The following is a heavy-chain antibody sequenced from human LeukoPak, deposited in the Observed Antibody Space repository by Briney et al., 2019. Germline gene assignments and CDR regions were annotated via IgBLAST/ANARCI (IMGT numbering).Heavy chain of an antibody. CDR3: ARGSWDYVWGSYRYPTLFDY. J-gene: IGHJ4*02. CDR1: GGSISSSSYY. CDR2: IYYSGST. Sequence: SETLSLTCTVSGGSISSSSYYWGWIRQPPGKGLEWIGSIYYSGSTYYNPSFKSRVTISVDTSKNQFSLKLSSVTAADTAVYYCARGSWDYVWGSYRYPTLFDYWGQGTLVTVSS. D-gene: IGHD3-16*02. V-gene: IGHV4-39*07.